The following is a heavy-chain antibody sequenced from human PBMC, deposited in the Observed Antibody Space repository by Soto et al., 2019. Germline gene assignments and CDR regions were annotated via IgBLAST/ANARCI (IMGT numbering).Heavy chain of an antibody. Sequence: QVQLVQSGAEVKRPGSSVQVSCKASGGAFNNYAIYWVRQAPGQGLEWLGTIVPVFPSVYYAPRFQGRLTLNADGSTDTVYMMLTSLKSEDTAVYYCAREMPSAAAAYFYYVLNVWGQGTSVTVSS. CDR1: GGAFNNYA. D-gene: IGHD6-13*01. CDR2: IVPVFPSV. CDR3: AREMPSAAAAYFYYVLNV. J-gene: IGHJ6*02. V-gene: IGHV1-69*18.